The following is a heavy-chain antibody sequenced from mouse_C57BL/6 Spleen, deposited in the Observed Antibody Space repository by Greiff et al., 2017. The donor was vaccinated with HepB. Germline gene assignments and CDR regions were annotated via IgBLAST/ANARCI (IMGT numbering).Heavy chain of an antibody. V-gene: IGHV2-9-1*01. J-gene: IGHJ3*01. CDR2: IWTGGGT. D-gene: IGHD2-2*01. CDR1: GFSLTSYA. Sequence: VKLMESGPGLVAPSQSLSITCTVSGFSLTSYAISWVRQPPGKGLEWLGVIWTGGGTNYNSALKSRLSISKDNSKSQVFLKMNSLQTDDTARYYCASSYYGYDHWFAYWGQGTLVTVSA. CDR3: ASSYYGYDHWFAY.